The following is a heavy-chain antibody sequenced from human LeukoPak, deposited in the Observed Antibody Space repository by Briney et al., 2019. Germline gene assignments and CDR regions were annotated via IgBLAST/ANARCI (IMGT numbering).Heavy chain of an antibody. CDR1: GVSISSYS. CDR2: IYDSGSS. Sequence: PSETLSVTCTVSGVSISSYSWTWIRQPPGKGLEWIGYIYDSGSSNYSPSLKSRVTISVDTSNNQFSLKLTSVTAADTAVYYCARALGIGKFYYYIDDCWTETTVTVSS. D-gene: IGHD1-1*01. CDR3: ARALGIGKFYYYIDD. J-gene: IGHJ6*03. V-gene: IGHV4-59*01.